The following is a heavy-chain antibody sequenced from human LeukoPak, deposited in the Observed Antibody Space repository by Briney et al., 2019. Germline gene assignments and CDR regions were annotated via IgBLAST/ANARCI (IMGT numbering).Heavy chain of an antibody. CDR2: INHSGST. CDR3: ARGIAAASGSSGY. D-gene: IGHD6-13*01. CDR1: GGSFSGYY. Sequence: SETLSLTCAVYGGSFSGYYWSWIRQPPGKGLEWIGEINHSGSTNYNPSLKSRVTISVDTSKNQFSLKLSSVTAADTAVYYCARGIAAASGSSGYRGQGTLVTVSS. V-gene: IGHV4-34*01. J-gene: IGHJ4*02.